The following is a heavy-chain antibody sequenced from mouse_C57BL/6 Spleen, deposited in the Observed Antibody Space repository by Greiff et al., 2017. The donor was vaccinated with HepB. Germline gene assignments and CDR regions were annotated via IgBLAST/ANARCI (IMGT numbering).Heavy chain of an antibody. J-gene: IGHJ2*01. V-gene: IGHV2-9-1*01. CDR1: GFSLTSYA. CDR2: IWTGGGT. D-gene: IGHD2-3*01. CDR3: ARNGDDGPYYFDY. Sequence: VQRVESGPGLVAPSQSLSITCTVSGFSLTSYAISWVRQPPGKGLEWLGVIWTGGGTNYNSALKSRLSISKDNSKSQVFLKMNSLQTDDTASYYCARNGDDGPYYFDYWGQGTTLTVSS.